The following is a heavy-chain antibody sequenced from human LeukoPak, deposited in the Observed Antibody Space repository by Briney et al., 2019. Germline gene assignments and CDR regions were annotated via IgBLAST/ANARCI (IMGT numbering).Heavy chain of an antibody. CDR1: GVSFSGYY. CDR3: ARDRDYFDY. J-gene: IGHJ4*02. CDR2: INHSGST. Sequence: ASETLSLTCAVYGVSFSGYYWSWIRQPPGKGLEWIGEINHSGSTNYNPSLKSRVTISVDTSKNQFSLKLSSVTAADTAVYYCARDRDYFDYWGQGTLVTVSS. D-gene: IGHD1-14*01. V-gene: IGHV4-34*01.